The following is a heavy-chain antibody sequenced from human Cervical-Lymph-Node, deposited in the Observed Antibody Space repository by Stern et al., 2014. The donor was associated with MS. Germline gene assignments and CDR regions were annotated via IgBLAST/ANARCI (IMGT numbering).Heavy chain of an antibody. CDR2: VHYTGST. CDR3: ASCDGYSFAS. CDR1: GASITTNH. D-gene: IGHD4-17*01. J-gene: IGHJ4*02. Sequence: QVQLQQSGPGLVKPSETLSLTCVVSGASITTNHWSWIRQSPGKGLEWIGNVHYTGSTTYNPALQSRVTTALDTSTKQFSLSLSSVTAADTAVYFCASCDGYSFASWGQGTLVTVSS. V-gene: IGHV4-59*08.